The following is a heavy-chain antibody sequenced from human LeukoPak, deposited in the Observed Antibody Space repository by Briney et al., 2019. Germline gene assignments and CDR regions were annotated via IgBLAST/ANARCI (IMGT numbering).Heavy chain of an antibody. CDR2: IRDSGTTI. CDR3: ASQECSSTSCYLPY. D-gene: IGHD2-2*01. J-gene: IGHJ4*02. CDR1: GFTFSDYY. Sequence: GGSLRLSCAASGFTFSDYYMSWIRQAPGKGLEWVSYIRDSGTTIYYAGSVKGRYTIYSDNAKNSLYLQMSSLRAEDTALYYCASQECSSTSCYLPYWGQGTLVTVSS. V-gene: IGHV3-11*01.